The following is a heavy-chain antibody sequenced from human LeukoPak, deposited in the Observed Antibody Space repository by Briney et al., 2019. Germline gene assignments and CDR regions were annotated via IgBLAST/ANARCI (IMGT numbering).Heavy chain of an antibody. V-gene: IGHV3-11*01. CDR3: ARDARRIVPYFDF. D-gene: IGHD1-14*01. J-gene: IGHJ4*02. Sequence: GGSLRLSCAASGFTFSDYYMSWIRQAPGKGLEWVSYISSSGSTIYYADSVKGRFTISRDNAKNSLYLQMNSLRAEDTAVYYCARDARRIVPYFDFWGQGTLVTVSS. CDR2: ISSSGSTI. CDR1: GFTFSDYY.